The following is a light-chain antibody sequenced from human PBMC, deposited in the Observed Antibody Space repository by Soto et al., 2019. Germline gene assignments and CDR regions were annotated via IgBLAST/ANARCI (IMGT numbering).Light chain of an antibody. CDR2: DNV. J-gene: IGLJ2*01. CDR3: ETWDSSLNTVV. Sequence: QSVLSQPPSVSATPGQKDTISCSGGSSNIEKNYLSWYQQLPGTAPKLLIYDNVKRPSRIPDRFSGSKSGTSATLDITGLQTGDEADYYCETWDSSLNTVVFGGGTKVTVL. V-gene: IGLV1-51*01. CDR1: SSNIEKNY.